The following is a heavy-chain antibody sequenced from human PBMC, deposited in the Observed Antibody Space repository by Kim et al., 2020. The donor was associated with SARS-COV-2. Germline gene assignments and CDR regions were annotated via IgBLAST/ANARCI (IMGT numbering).Heavy chain of an antibody. Sequence: DSVKVRFTITRDNAKTSLYLQMNSLRAEDKALYYCAKDTQGDYDYYGRDVWGQGTTVTVSS. J-gene: IGHJ6*02. D-gene: IGHD3-22*01. CDR3: AKDTQGDYDYYGRDV. V-gene: IGHV3-9*01.